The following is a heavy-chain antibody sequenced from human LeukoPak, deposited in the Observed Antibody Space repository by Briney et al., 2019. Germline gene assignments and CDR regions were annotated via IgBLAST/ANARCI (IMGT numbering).Heavy chain of an antibody. CDR2: IIPIFGTA. CDR3: ATYTAMVTGTFDY. Sequence: SVKVSCKASGGTFSSYAISWLRQAPGQGLEWMGGIIPIFGTANYAQKFQGRVTITADESTSTAYMELSSLRSEDTAVYYCATYTAMVTGTFDYWGQGTLVTVSS. D-gene: IGHD5-18*01. V-gene: IGHV1-69*13. CDR1: GGTFSSYA. J-gene: IGHJ4*02.